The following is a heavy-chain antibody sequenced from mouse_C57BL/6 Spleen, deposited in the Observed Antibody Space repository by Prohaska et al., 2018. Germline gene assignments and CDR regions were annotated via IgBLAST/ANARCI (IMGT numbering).Heavy chain of an antibody. CDR3: ARFGYGSSYFDV. CDR1: GYTFTSYW. CDR2: IYPSDSYT. D-gene: IGHD1-1*01. V-gene: IGHV1-50*01. J-gene: IGHJ1*03. Sequence: QVQLQQPGAELVKPGASVKLSCKASGYTFTSYWMQWVKQRPGQGLEWIGEIYPSDSYTNYHQKFKGKATLTVDTSSSTAYMQLSSLTSEDSAVYYCARFGYGSSYFDVWGTGTTVTVSS.